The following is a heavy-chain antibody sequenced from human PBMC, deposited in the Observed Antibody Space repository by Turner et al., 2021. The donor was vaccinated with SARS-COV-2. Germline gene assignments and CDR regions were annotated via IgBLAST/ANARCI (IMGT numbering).Heavy chain of an antibody. D-gene: IGHD1-26*01. J-gene: IGHJ4*02. V-gene: IGHV1-69*01. CDR3: ARDWAGGYNY. CDR1: VGTFSSYA. Sequence: QVQLVQSGAEVKKPGASVKVSCKASVGTFSSYAISWVRQAPGQGLEGMGGISPIFGAANYAQKFQGRIKITADESTSTAYMELSSLRSEDTAVYYCARDWAGGYNYWGQGTLVTGSS. CDR2: ISPIFGAA.